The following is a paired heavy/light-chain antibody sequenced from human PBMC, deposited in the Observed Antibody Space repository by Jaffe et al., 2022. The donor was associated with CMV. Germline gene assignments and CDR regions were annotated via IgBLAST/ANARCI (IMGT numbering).Light chain of an antibody. Sequence: SSELTQDPAVSVALGQTVRITCQGDSLRSYYASWYQQKPGQAPVLVIYGKNNRPSGIPDRFSGSSSGNTASLTITGAQAEDEADYYCNSRDSSGNHLYVFGTGTKVTVL. J-gene: IGLJ1*01. CDR2: GKN. CDR3: NSRDSSGNHLYV. CDR1: SLRSYY. V-gene: IGLV3-19*01.
Heavy chain of an antibody. CDR3: ARVPYYDFWSGTPLGDYFDY. CDR2: INPNSGGT. D-gene: IGHD3-3*01. CDR1: GYTFTGYY. Sequence: QVQLVQSGAEVKKPGASVKVSCKASGYTFTGYYMHWVRQAPGQGLEWMGWINPNSGGTNYAQKFQGRVTMTRDTSISTAYMELSRLRSDDTAVYYCARVPYYDFWSGTPLGDYFDYWGQGTLVTVSS. J-gene: IGHJ4*02. V-gene: IGHV1-2*02.